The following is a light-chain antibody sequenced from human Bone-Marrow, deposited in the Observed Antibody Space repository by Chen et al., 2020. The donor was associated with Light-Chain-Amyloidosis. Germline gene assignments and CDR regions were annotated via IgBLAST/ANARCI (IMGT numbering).Light chain of an antibody. CDR3: CSYATGGTFV. CDR2: EVS. CDR1: SSDVGNYKF. V-gene: IGLV2-23*02. J-gene: IGLJ2*01. Sequence: QSALTQPASVSGSPGQSISISCPGTSSDVGNYKFVSWYQQYSGKAPKLMIYEVSKRPSGISDRFSVSKSGNTASLTISGLQTEDEADYYCCSYATGGTFVFGGGTKLTVL.